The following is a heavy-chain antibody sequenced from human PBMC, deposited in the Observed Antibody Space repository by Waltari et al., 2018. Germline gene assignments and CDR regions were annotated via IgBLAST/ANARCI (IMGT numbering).Heavy chain of an antibody. CDR3: AREYCTNGVCYFDY. D-gene: IGHD2-8*01. CDR2: INPNSGGT. J-gene: IGHJ4*02. V-gene: IGHV1-2*02. CDR1: GYTFTGYY. Sequence: QVQLVQSVAAVTKPWSSLKVSFTPSGYTFTGYYMPLVRPAPGQGLEWMGWINPNSGGTNYAQKCQGRVTMTRDTSISTAYMELSRLRSDDTAVYYCAREYCTNGVCYFDYWGQGTLVTVSS.